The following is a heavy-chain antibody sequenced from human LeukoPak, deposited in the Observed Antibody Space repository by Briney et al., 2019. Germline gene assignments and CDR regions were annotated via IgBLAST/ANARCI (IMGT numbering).Heavy chain of an antibody. D-gene: IGHD3-10*01. J-gene: IGHJ6*02. V-gene: IGHV4-59*08. CDR3: AGSMVRGVIMGYYYYGTDV. CDR2: IYYSGST. CDR1: GGSISSYY. Sequence: PSETLSLTCTVSGGSISSYYWSWIRQPPGKGLEWIGYIYYSGSTNYNPSLKSRVTISVDTSKNQFSLKLSSVTAADTAVYYCAGSMVRGVIMGYYYYGTDVWGQGTTVTVSS.